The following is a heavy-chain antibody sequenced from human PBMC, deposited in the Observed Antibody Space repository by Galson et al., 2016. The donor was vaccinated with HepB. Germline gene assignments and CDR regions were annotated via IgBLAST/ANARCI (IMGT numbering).Heavy chain of an antibody. D-gene: IGHD3-22*01. Sequence: SETLSLTCAVYGGSFSGYYWSWIRQPPGKGLEWIGEINHSGSTNYKPSLKSRVTISVDTPRNQFSLKLSSVTAADTAVYYCRGRRGDRRYYYDSRSDYWGQGTLVTVSS. J-gene: IGHJ4*02. CDR3: RGRRGDRRYYYDSRSDY. CDR1: GGSFSGYY. V-gene: IGHV4-34*01. CDR2: INHSGST.